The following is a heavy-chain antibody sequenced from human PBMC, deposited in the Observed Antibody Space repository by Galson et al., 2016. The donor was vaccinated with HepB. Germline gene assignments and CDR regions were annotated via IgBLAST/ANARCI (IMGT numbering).Heavy chain of an antibody. Sequence: SLRLSCAGSGFIFNSHAMSWVRQAPGKGLELVSAISDIGANTYHADFVKGRFTISRDNSKNTMYLQMNSLRVEDTAVCYCAARYGEFLMVFDYWGQGTLVTVSS. CDR1: GFIFNSHA. CDR2: ISDIGANT. V-gene: IGHV3-23*01. J-gene: IGHJ4*02. CDR3: AARYGEFLMVFDY. D-gene: IGHD3-10*01.